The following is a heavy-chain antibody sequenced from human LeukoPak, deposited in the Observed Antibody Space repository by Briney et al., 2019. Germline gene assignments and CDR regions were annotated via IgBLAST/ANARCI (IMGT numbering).Heavy chain of an antibody. CDR1: GFTFSDYA. CDR3: VNIALAVH. CDR2: ISSDGGRT. J-gene: IGHJ4*02. D-gene: IGHD2-21*01. V-gene: IGHV3-64D*09. Sequence: GGSLRLSCSASGFTFSDYAMYWVRQAPGKGLEYASAISSDGGRTYYADSLRGRFTISRDNSKNTVYLQMSSLRAEDTAVYYCVNIALAVHWGQGTLVTVSS.